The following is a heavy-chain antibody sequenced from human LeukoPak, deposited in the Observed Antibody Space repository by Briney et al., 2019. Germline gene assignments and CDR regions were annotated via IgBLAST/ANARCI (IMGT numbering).Heavy chain of an antibody. J-gene: IGHJ6*02. CDR1: GGTFSSYA. CDR3: ARGIAAADDYYYYGMDV. CDR2: IIPIFGTA. Sequence: SVKVSCRASGGTFSSYAISWVRQAPGQGLEWMGGIIPIFGTANYAQKFQGRVTITADESTSTAYMELSSLRSEDTAVYYCARGIAAADDYYYYGMDVWGQGTTVTVSS. D-gene: IGHD6-13*01. V-gene: IGHV1-69*13.